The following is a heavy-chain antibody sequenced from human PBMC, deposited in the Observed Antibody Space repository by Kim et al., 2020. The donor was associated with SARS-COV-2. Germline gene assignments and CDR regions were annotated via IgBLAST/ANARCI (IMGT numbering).Heavy chain of an antibody. CDR1: GFNAGDYY. J-gene: IGHJ6*02. V-gene: IGHV3-11*01. CDR3: ERGGGDFYCSGLDV. CDR2: IGTDSAYI. D-gene: IGHD2-15*01. Sequence: GGSLRLSCVASGFNAGDYYMSWVRQAPGKGLEWVAYIGTDSAYIVSADSVRGRFTVSRDNAKKSLWLEMSSRRVDDTAVYVCERGGGDFYCSGLDVWG.